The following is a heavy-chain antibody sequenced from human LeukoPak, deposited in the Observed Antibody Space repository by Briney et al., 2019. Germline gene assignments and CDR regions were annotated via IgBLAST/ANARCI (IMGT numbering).Heavy chain of an antibody. CDR2: IYPSGST. J-gene: IGHJ4*02. CDR1: GGSMSSGRYY. CDR3: ARIEIPSVEATGTPEY. D-gene: IGHD3-9*01. Sequence: SETLSLTCTVSGGSMSSGRYYWSWIRQPAGKGLEWVGRIYPSGSTNISPSLKSRVTISVDTSKNQFSLKLNSVTASDTAVYYCARIEIPSVEATGTPEYWGQGTLVTVSS. V-gene: IGHV4-61*02.